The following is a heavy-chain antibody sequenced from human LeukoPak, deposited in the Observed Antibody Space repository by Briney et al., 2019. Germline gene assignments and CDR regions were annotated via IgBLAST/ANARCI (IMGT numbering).Heavy chain of an antibody. Sequence: SETLSLTCTVSGGSISSGSYYWSWIRQPAGKGLEWIGRIYTSGSTNYNPSLKSRFTISVDTSKNQFSLKLSSVTAADTAVYYCARVGATKDYWGQGTLVTVSS. CDR1: GGSISSGSYY. V-gene: IGHV4-61*02. CDR3: ARVGATKDY. CDR2: IYTSGST. J-gene: IGHJ4*02. D-gene: IGHD1-26*01.